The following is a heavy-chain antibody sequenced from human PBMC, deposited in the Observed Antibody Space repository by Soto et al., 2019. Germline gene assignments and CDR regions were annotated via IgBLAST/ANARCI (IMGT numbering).Heavy chain of an antibody. J-gene: IGHJ3*02. CDR2: IIPVLGTA. Sequence: QVQLVQSGAEVKKPGSSVKVFCKASGGTFSTYGISWVRQAPGQGLEWMGGIIPVLGTANYAQKFQGRVTITADESTTKAYMELSSLRSEEPAVYYCARVRGGMATIRDAFDSWGQGTMVTVSS. D-gene: IGHD5-12*01. V-gene: IGHV1-69*01. CDR1: GGTFSTYG. CDR3: ARVRGGMATIRDAFDS.